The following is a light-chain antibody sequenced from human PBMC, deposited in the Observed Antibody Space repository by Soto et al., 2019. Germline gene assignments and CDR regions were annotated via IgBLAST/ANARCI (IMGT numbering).Light chain of an antibody. CDR2: EDN. CDR1: SGSIASNY. V-gene: IGLV6-57*01. J-gene: IGLJ3*02. CDR3: QSYDATNQV. Sequence: NFMLTQRHSVSECPGKTVIISCTRSSGSIASNYVQWYQQRPGSSPTTVIYEDNQRPSGVPDRFSGSIDSSSNSASLAISGLETEDEADYYCQSYDATNQVFGGGTKLTVL.